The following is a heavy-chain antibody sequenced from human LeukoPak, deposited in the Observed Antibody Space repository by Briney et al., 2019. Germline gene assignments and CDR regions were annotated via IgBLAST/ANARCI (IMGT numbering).Heavy chain of an antibody. V-gene: IGHV1-46*01. J-gene: IGHJ4*02. CDR3: ARGAAYYDFWSGYYPND. CDR1: GYTFTSYH. Sequence: ASVKVSCKASGYTFTSYHMHWVRQAPGQGLEWMGIINPSGGSTSYAQKFQGRVTMTRDTSTSTVYMELSSLRSEDTAVYYCARGAAYYDFWSGYYPNDWGQGTLVTVSS. D-gene: IGHD3-3*01. CDR2: INPSGGST.